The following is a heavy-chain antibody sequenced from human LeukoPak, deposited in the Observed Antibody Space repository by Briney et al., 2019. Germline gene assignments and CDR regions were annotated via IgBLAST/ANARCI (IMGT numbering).Heavy chain of an antibody. J-gene: IGHJ4*02. CDR1: GFTFRDYY. V-gene: IGHV3-11*01. Sequence: PGGSLRLSCAASGFTFRDYYMSWIRQAPGKGLEWVSYISDVGTDTYYADSVKGRFTISRDNAKNSLYLQMNSLRAEDTAVYYCARGYSGYDGFAFWGQGTLVTVSS. CDR2: ISDVGTDT. CDR3: ARGYSGYDGFAF. D-gene: IGHD5-12*01.